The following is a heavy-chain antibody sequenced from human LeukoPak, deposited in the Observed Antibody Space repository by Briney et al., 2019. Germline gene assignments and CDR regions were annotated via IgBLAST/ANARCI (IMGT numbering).Heavy chain of an antibody. D-gene: IGHD4-17*01. V-gene: IGHV4-34*01. CDR2: INHSGST. CDR1: GGSFSGFY. J-gene: IGHJ4*02. CDR3: AVGDGDYGDLSY. Sequence: SETLSLTCAVYGGSFSGFYWSWIRQPPGKGLEWIGEINHSGSTNYNPSLKSRVTISVDTSKNQFSLKLSSVTAADTAVYYCAVGDGDYGDLSYWGQGTLVTVSS.